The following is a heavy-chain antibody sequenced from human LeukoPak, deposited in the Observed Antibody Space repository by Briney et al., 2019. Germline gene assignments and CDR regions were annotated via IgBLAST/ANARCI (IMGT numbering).Heavy chain of an antibody. CDR1: GFAFSDDS. CDR3: ARSFKDY. Sequence: KPGGSLRLSCVASGFAFSDDSMNWVRQPPGKGLEWVSSISSSSSYIYYADSVKGRFTISRDNAKNSLYLQMNSLRAEDTAVYYCARSFKDYWGQGTLVTVSS. V-gene: IGHV3-21*01. CDR2: ISSSSSYI. J-gene: IGHJ4*02.